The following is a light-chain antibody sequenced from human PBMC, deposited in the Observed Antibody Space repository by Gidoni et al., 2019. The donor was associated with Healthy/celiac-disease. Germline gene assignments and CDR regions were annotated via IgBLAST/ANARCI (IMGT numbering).Light chain of an antibody. CDR2: RNN. J-gene: IGLJ3*02. Sequence: QSVLTQPPSASGTPGQRVTISCSGSSSNIGSNYVYWYQQLPGTAPKLLIYRNNQRPSGVPARFSGSKSGTSASLAISGLRSEDEADYYCAAWDDSLSGRVFGGGTKLT. CDR1: SSNIGSNY. V-gene: IGLV1-47*01. CDR3: AAWDDSLSGRV.